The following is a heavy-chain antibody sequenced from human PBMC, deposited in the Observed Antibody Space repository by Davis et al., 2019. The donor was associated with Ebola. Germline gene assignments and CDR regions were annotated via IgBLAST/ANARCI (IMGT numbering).Heavy chain of an antibody. V-gene: IGHV3-30*04. Sequence: GESLKISCAASGFTFSSYAMHWVRQAPGKGLEWVAVISYDGSNKYYADSVKGRFTISRDNSKNTLYLQMNSLRAEDSAVYYCAKDGPSSSSDYWGQGTLVTVSS. D-gene: IGHD6-6*01. CDR2: ISYDGSNK. CDR3: AKDGPSSSSDY. J-gene: IGHJ4*02. CDR1: GFTFSSYA.